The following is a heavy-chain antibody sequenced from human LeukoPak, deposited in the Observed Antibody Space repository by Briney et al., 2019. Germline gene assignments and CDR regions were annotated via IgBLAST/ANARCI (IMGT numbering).Heavy chain of an antibody. V-gene: IGHV4-39*07. Sequence: PSETLSLTCTVSGGSISSSSYYWGWIRQPPGKGLEWIGSIYYSGSTYYNPSLKSRVTISVDTSKNQFSLKMTSVTAADTAVYYCARGPIAAAGIPRYFDYWGQGTLVTVSS. CDR3: ARGPIAAAGIPRYFDY. CDR1: GGSISSSSYY. J-gene: IGHJ4*02. CDR2: IYYSGST. D-gene: IGHD6-13*01.